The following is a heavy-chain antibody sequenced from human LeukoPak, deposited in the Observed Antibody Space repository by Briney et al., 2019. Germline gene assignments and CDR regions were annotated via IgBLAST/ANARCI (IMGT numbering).Heavy chain of an antibody. Sequence: GGSLRLSCAASGFTFSAYAMTWVRQAPGKGLEWVSTISAGGDKTYYAGSMEGQFTISRDNSKDTLYLQMNSLTAEDTAVCYCTKGNRCRDCGGWFDPWGQGTLVTVSS. D-gene: IGHD2-21*02. J-gene: IGHJ5*02. CDR2: ISAGGDKT. CDR3: TKGNRCRDCGGWFDP. CDR1: GFTFSAYA. V-gene: IGHV3-23*01.